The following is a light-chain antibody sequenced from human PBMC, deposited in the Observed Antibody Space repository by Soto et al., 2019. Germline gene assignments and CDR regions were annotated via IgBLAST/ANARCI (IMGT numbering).Light chain of an antibody. Sequence: DLQMTQSPSSVSASVGDRVSITCRASQGISSYLNWYQQKPGKTPNLLIYAASSLQSGVPSRFSGSGSGTDFTLTISSLQPEDFATYYCQQSYSTPWTFGQGTKVEIK. CDR2: AAS. J-gene: IGKJ1*01. CDR3: QQSYSTPWT. V-gene: IGKV1-39*01. CDR1: QGISSY.